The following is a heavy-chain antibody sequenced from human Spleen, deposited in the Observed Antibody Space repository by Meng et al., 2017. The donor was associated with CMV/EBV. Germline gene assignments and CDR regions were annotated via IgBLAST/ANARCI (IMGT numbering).Heavy chain of an antibody. CDR3: ARVRVAGTLYYYYYGMDV. V-gene: IGHV4-34*01. D-gene: IGHD6-19*01. Sequence: SETLSLTCAVYGGSFSGYYWSWTRQPPGKGLEWIGEINHSGSTNYNPSLKSRVTISVDTSKNQFSLKLSSVTAADTAVYYCARVRVAGTLYYYYYGMDVWGQGTTVTVSS. J-gene: IGHJ6*02. CDR1: GGSFSGYY. CDR2: INHSGST.